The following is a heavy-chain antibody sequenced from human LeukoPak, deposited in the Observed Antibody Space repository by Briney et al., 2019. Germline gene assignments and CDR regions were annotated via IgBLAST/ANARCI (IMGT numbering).Heavy chain of an antibody. D-gene: IGHD3-10*01. J-gene: IGHJ4*02. Sequence: GASVKVSCKASGYTFTSYDINWVRQATGQGLEWMGWMNPNSGNTGYAQKFQGRVTMTRNTSISTAYMELSSLRSEDTAVYYCARGPTYYYGSGSYLLDYWGQGTLVTVSS. V-gene: IGHV1-8*01. CDR2: MNPNSGNT. CDR3: ARGPTYYYGSGSYLLDY. CDR1: GYTFTSYD.